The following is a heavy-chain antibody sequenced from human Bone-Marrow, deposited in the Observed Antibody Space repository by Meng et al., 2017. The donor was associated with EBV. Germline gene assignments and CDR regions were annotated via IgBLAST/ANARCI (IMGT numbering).Heavy chain of an antibody. CDR3: ARGVWDH. D-gene: IGHD1-26*01. CDR1: GGSLSDSY. Sequence: VQLQQLGAGLLKPSDTLSLNCAVYGGSLSDSYWNWIRQSPGKGLEWIGEINHSGNADYNPSLKSRVTISVDTSKNHFSLKLSSVTAADTAVYYCARGVWDHWGQGILVTVSS. CDR2: INHSGNA. J-gene: IGHJ4*02. V-gene: IGHV4-34*01.